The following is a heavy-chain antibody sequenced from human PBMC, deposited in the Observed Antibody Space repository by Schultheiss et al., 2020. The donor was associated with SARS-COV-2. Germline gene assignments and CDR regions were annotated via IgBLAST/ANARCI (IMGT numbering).Heavy chain of an antibody. V-gene: IGHV2-5*02. CDR1: GFSLSTSGVC. CDR3: AHRLWFGELFGGDAFDI. D-gene: IGHD3-10*01. CDR2: IYWDDDK. J-gene: IGHJ3*02. Sequence: SGPTLVKPTQTLTLTCTFSGFSLSTSGVCVGWIRQPPGKALEWLALIYWDDDKRYSPSLKSRLTITKDTSKNQVVLTMTNMDPVDTATYYCAHRLWFGELFGGDAFDIWGQGTMVTVSS.